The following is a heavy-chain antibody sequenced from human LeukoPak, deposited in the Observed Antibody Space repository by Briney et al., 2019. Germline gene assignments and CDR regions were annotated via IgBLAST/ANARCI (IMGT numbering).Heavy chain of an antibody. CDR1: GYSISSGYY. CDR2: INHSGST. J-gene: IGHJ5*02. Sequence: SETLSLTCVVSGYSISSGYYWGWIRQPPGKGLEWIGEINHSGSTNYNPSLKSRVTISVDTSKNQFSLKLSSVTAADTAVYYCARAGRRQLVWGHWFDPWGQGTLVTVSS. D-gene: IGHD3-16*01. CDR3: ARAGRRQLVWGHWFDP. V-gene: IGHV4-38-2*01.